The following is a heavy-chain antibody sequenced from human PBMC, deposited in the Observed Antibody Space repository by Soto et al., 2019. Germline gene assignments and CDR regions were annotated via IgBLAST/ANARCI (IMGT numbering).Heavy chain of an antibody. J-gene: IGHJ6*02. CDR3: ARGALITMRNYYGMDV. CDR1: GGTFSSYA. V-gene: IGHV1-69*01. Sequence: QVQLVQSGAEVKKPGSSVKVSCKASGGTFSSYAISWVRQAPGQGLEWTGGIIPIFGTANYAQKFQGRVRIAADESTSTADMELSSQRSENTAVYYCARGALITMRNYYGMDVWGQGTTVTVSS. D-gene: IGHD3-22*01. CDR2: IIPIFGTA.